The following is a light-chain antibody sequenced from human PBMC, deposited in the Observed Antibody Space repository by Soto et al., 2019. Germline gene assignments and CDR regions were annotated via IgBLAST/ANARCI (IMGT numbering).Light chain of an antibody. J-gene: IGKJ1*01. CDR2: WAS. Sequence: DIVMTQSPGSLAVSLGERATINCKSSQSVFHTSDNKNYLAWYQHKRGQPPKLLIYWASTRESGVPARFSGSGSGADFTLTISSLQAEDVAVYYCQQYYGTPRTFGQGTKVEIK. CDR3: QQYYGTPRT. CDR1: QSVFHTSDNKNY. V-gene: IGKV4-1*01.